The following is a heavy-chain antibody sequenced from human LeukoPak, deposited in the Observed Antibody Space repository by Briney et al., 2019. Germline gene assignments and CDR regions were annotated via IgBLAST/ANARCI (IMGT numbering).Heavy chain of an antibody. J-gene: IGHJ4*02. V-gene: IGHV3-23*01. CDR1: GFTFSTYA. CDR3: AKDSGAILGDY. Sequence: GGSLRLSRAASGFTFSTYAMSWVRQAPGKGLEWVSTISGSGDRTYYADSVKGRFTISRDNSKNTLYLQMNSLRAEDTAVYYCAKDSGAILGDYWGQGTLVTVSS. D-gene: IGHD2-8*02. CDR2: ISGSGDRT.